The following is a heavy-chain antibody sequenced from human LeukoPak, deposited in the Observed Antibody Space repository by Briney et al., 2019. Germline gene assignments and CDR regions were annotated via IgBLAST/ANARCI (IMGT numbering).Heavy chain of an antibody. J-gene: IGHJ3*02. Sequence: GGSLRLSCAGSGFTFSTYSMNWVRQAPGKGLEWVSSIVSSPSTYIYYADSVKGRFTICRDNAKNSLYLQMNSLRAEDTALYFCARDFERNGDFHAFDIWGQGTMVTVSS. CDR2: IVSSPSTYI. V-gene: IGHV3-21*01. D-gene: IGHD4-17*01. CDR1: GFTFSTYS. CDR3: ARDFERNGDFHAFDI.